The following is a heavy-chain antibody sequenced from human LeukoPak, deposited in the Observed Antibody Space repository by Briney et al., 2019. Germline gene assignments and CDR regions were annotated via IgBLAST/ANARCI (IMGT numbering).Heavy chain of an antibody. CDR2: ISYDGSNK. J-gene: IGHJ4*02. CDR1: GFTFSSYA. D-gene: IGHD5-24*01. Sequence: PGRSLRLSCAPSGFTFSSYAMHWVRQAPGKGLKWVAVISYDGSNKYYADSVKGRFTISRDNSKNTLYLQMSSLRAEDTAVYYCARGAGYNYPYYFDYWGQGTLVTVSS. CDR3: ARGAGYNYPYYFDY. V-gene: IGHV3-30*14.